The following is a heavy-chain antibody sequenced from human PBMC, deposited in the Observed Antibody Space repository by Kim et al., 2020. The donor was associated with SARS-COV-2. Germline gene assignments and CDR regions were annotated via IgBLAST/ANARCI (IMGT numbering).Heavy chain of an antibody. Sequence: GGSLRLSCAASGFTFSDYYMSWIRQAPGKGLEWVSYISSSGSTIYYADSVKGRFTISRDNAKNSLYLQMNSLRAEDTAVYYCARDRYNWNYGGPRDYYYGMDVWGQGTTVTVSS. J-gene: IGHJ6*02. V-gene: IGHV3-11*01. CDR2: ISSSGSTI. CDR1: GFTFSDYY. D-gene: IGHD1-7*01. CDR3: ARDRYNWNYGGPRDYYYGMDV.